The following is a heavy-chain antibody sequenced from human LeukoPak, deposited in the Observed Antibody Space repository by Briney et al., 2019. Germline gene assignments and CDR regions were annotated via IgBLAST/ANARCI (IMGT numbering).Heavy chain of an antibody. V-gene: IGHV4-4*09. D-gene: IGHD2-2*01. CDR2: IYTSGST. Sequence: SETLSLTCTVSGGSTTSNYWSWIRQTPGKGLEWIGYIYTSGSTNYDPSLKSRVTISVDTSKNQFSLKLTSVTAADTAVYYCARQRGDCSSTTCYFDYWGQGTLVTVSS. CDR3: ARQRGDCSSTTCYFDY. CDR1: GGSTTSNY. J-gene: IGHJ4*02.